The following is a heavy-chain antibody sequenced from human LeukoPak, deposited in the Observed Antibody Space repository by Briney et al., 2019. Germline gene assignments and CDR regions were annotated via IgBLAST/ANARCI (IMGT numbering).Heavy chain of an antibody. Sequence: PSETLSLTCTVSGVSISSGGYYWSWIRQPPGKGLEWIGYIYHSGSTYYNPSLKSRVTISVDRSKNQFSLKLSSVTAADTAVYYCARDYGSGYDSLFHFDYWGQGTLVTVSS. V-gene: IGHV4-30-2*01. CDR1: GVSISSGGYY. D-gene: IGHD5-12*01. CDR2: IYHSGST. J-gene: IGHJ4*02. CDR3: ARDYGSGYDSLFHFDY.